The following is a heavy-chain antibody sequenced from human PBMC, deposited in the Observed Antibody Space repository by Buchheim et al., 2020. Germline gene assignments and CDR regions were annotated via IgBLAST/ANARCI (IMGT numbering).Heavy chain of an antibody. D-gene: IGHD3-22*01. CDR2: NYYSGST. J-gene: IGHJ5*02. Sequence: QVQLQESGPGLVKPSETLSLTCTVSGGSISSYYWSWIRQPPGKGLEWSGYNYYSGSTNYNPSLKSRVTISVDTSKNQFSLKLGSVTAAGTAVYYCARSAEVVVINWFDPWGQGTL. CDR1: GGSISSYY. CDR3: ARSAEVVVINWFDP. V-gene: IGHV4-59*01.